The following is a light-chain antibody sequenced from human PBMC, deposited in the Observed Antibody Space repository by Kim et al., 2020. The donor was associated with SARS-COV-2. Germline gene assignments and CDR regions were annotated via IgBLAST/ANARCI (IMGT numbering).Light chain of an antibody. CDR3: SSFAGSNNV. Sequence: QSALTQPPSASGSPGQSVTISCTGTSSDVGGYNYVSWYQQHPGKAPKLMIYEVNKRPSGVPDRFSGSKSGNTASLTVSGLQAEDEADYYCSSFAGSNNVFGTGTKVTV. V-gene: IGLV2-8*01. J-gene: IGLJ1*01. CDR2: EVN. CDR1: SSDVGGYNY.